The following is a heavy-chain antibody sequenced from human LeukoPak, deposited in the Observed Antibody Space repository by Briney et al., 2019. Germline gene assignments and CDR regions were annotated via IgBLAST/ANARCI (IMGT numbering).Heavy chain of an antibody. CDR3: ARDRSMTHFDY. J-gene: IGHJ4*02. Sequence: GGSLRLSCAASGFTFSSYGMHWVRQAPGKGLEGVAVISYDGSNKYYADSVKGRFTISRDNSKNTLYLQMNSLRAEDTALYYCARDRSMTHFDYWGQGTLVTVSS. CDR2: ISYDGSNK. CDR1: GFTFSSYG. V-gene: IGHV3-30*03.